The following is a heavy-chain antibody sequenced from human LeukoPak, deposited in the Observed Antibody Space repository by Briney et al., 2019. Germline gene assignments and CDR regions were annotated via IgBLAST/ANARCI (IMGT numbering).Heavy chain of an antibody. CDR2: IHYSGST. CDR3: ARDGGWETGYYFDY. V-gene: IGHV4-59*01. CDR1: GGSISSYY. J-gene: IGHJ4*02. D-gene: IGHD1-26*01. Sequence: PSETLSLTCTVSGGSISSYYWSWIRQPPGKGLEWIGYIHYSGSTNYNPSLKSRVTISVDTSKNQFSLKLSSVTAADTAVYYCARDGGWETGYYFDYWGQGTLVTVSS.